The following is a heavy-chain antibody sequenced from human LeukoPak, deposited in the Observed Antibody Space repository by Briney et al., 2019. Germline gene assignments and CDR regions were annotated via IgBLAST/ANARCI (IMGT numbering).Heavy chain of an antibody. CDR2: ISGSGGST. Sequence: GGSLRLSCAASGFTFSNYAMSWVRQAPGKGLEWVSGISGSGGSTYYADSVKGRFTISRDNSKNRLYLQMNSLRAEDTAVYYCAKRPRGNYLDPFDYWGQGTLVTVSS. CDR3: AKRPRGNYLDPFDY. CDR1: GFTFSNYA. J-gene: IGHJ4*02. D-gene: IGHD3-10*01. V-gene: IGHV3-23*01.